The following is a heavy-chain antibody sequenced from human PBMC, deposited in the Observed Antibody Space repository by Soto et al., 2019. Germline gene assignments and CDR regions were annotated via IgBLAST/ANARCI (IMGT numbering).Heavy chain of an antibody. V-gene: IGHV4-30-2*01. CDR1: GGSISSGGYS. J-gene: IGHJ5*02. CDR3: ARVFAVVVPAANKGGMGCFDP. CDR2: IYHSGST. Sequence: PSETLSLTCAVSGGSISSGGYSWSWIRQPPGKGLEWIGYIYHSGSTYYNPSLKSRVTISVDRSKNQFSLKLSSVTAADTAVYYCARVFAVVVPAANKGGMGCFDPWGQGTLVTSPQ. D-gene: IGHD2-2*01.